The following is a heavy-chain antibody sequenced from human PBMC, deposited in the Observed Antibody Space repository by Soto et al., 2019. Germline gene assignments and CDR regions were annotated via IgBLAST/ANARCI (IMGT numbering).Heavy chain of an antibody. CDR1: GFTFSGST. CDR3: TLNWGYLDGMDV. CDR2: IRSKANSYAT. Sequence: EVQLVESGGGLVQPGGSLKLSCAASGFTFSGSTMHWVRQASGKGLELVGRIRSKANSYATAYAASVKGRFTISRDDSKNTAYLQMNSLKTEDTAVYYCTLNWGYLDGMDVWGQGTTVTVSS. J-gene: IGHJ6*02. V-gene: IGHV3-73*02. D-gene: IGHD7-27*01.